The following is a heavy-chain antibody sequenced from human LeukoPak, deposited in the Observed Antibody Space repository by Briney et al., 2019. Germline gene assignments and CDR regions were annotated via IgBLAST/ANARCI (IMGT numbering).Heavy chain of an antibody. D-gene: IGHD3-10*01. CDR2: INPSGGST. Sequence: ASVKXSSKESGYTFTNYYMHRVRQTPXQGIERMGIINPSGGSTSYAQKFHVTVTMPRHTSTSTVQMELSSLRSGDTAVYYCARSSGTYFIVDYWGQGTLVTVSS. J-gene: IGHJ4*02. V-gene: IGHV1-46*01. CDR1: GYTFTNYY. CDR3: ARSSGTYFIVDY.